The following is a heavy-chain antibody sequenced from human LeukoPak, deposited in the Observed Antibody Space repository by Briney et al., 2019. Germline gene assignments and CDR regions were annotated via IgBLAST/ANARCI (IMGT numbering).Heavy chain of an antibody. CDR1: RLTSTDYA. CDR2: ISSVFIE. Sequence: PRGCPRLSPAASRLTSTDYAMSWVRQAPGNGRPWVSGISSVFIENHADSVKGRFTISRDNFRNTFHLQMNSLRAEDTALYYCAKDYSDSRVGDVFLEDWGHGTLVTVCS. J-gene: IGHJ4*01. V-gene: IGHV3-23*01. CDR3: AKDYSDSRVGDVFLED. D-gene: IGHD1-26*01.